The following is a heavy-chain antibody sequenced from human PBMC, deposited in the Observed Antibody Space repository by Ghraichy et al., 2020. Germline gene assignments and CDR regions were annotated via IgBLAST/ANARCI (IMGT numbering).Heavy chain of an antibody. V-gene: IGHV4-4*02. CDR2: IYHSGST. D-gene: IGHD1-26*01. CDR3: ARAGDESGSRLDY. CDR1: GGSISSSNW. J-gene: IGHJ4*02. Sequence: SETLSLTCAVSGGSISSSNWWSWVRQPPGKGLEWIGEIYHSGSTNYNPSLKSRVTISVDKSKNQFSLKLSSVTAADTAVYYCARAGDESGSRLDYWGQGTLVTVSS.